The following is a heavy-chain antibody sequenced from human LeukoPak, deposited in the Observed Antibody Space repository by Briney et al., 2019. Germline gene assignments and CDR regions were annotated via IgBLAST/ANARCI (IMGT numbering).Heavy chain of an antibody. CDR2: INPSGGST. V-gene: IGHV1-46*01. CDR1: GYTFTSYY. D-gene: IGHD2-8*01. CDR3: ARGNGGYYYYYYMDV. Sequence: ASVKVSCKASGYTFTSYYMHWVRQAPGQGLEWMGIINPSGGSTSYAQKFQGRVTMTRDTSTSTVYMELSSLRSEDTAVYYCARGNGGYYYYYYMDVWGKGTTVTVSS. J-gene: IGHJ6*03.